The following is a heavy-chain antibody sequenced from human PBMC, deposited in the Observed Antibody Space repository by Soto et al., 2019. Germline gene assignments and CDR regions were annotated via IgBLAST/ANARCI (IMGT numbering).Heavy chain of an antibody. CDR3: ASASSTHRDSYGYGFDP. J-gene: IGHJ5*02. Sequence: PSDTPALTCTVYGGSISRCGYYWGWILQHPGKGLEWIGYIYYSGSTYYNPSLKSRVTISVDTSKNQFSLKLSSVTAADTAVYYCASASSTHRDSYGYGFDPRGQGTLVTVS. D-gene: IGHD5-18*01. CDR2: IYYSGST. V-gene: IGHV4-31*03. CDR1: GGSISRCGYY.